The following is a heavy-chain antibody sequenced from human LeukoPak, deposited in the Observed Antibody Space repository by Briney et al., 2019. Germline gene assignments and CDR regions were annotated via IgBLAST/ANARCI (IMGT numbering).Heavy chain of an antibody. V-gene: IGHV4-34*01. CDR3: ARGFTGIAAAGTTYYYYGMDV. Sequence: PSETLSLTCAVYGGSFSGYYWSWIRQPPGKGLEWIGEINHSGSTNYNPSLKSRVTMSVDTSKNQFSLKLSSVTAADTAVYYCARGFTGIAAAGTTYYYYGMDVWGKGTTVTVSS. D-gene: IGHD6-13*01. CDR2: INHSGST. CDR1: GGSFSGYY. J-gene: IGHJ6*04.